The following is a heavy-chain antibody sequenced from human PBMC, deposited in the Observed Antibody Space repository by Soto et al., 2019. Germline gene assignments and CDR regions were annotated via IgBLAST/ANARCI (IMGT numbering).Heavy chain of an antibody. V-gene: IGHV4-30-4*01. Sequence: SETLSLTCTVSGGSISSGDYYWRWIRQPPGKGLEWIGYIYYSGSTYYNPSLKSRVTISVDTSKNQFSLKLSSVTAADTAVYYCATQEVGGSYVYTFDPWGQGTLVTVSS. D-gene: IGHD1-26*01. J-gene: IGHJ5*02. CDR1: GGSISSGDYY. CDR3: ATQEVGGSYVYTFDP. CDR2: IYYSGST.